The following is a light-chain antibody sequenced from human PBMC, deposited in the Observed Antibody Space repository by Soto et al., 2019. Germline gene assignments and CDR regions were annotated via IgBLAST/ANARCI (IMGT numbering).Light chain of an antibody. CDR3: QQRSSRPPMYT. CDR2: DAS. CDR1: QSVSSY. V-gene: IGKV3-11*01. Sequence: EIVLTQSQATLSLSPGEGATLSCRASQSVSSYLVWYQQKPGQAPRLLIYDASKRATGIPARFSGSGSVTDFTLTISSLEPEDFAVYYCQQRSSRPPMYTFGQGTQVESK. J-gene: IGKJ2*01.